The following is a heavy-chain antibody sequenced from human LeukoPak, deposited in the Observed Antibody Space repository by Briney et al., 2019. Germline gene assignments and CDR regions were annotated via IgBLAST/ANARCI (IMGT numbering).Heavy chain of an antibody. CDR1: GFAFSFFA. V-gene: IGHV3-23*01. CDR2: INANSGTR. CDR3: AKPISGGLAVTADWFAP. Sequence: PGGSLGLSCEASGFAFSFFAMSWLRQAPGKGLEWVSTINANSGTRSYAASVRGRFTISRDNSKNTLYLQLNTLRADDTAVYYCAKPISGGLAVTADWFAPWGQGTLVVVSS. J-gene: IGHJ5*01. D-gene: IGHD6-19*01.